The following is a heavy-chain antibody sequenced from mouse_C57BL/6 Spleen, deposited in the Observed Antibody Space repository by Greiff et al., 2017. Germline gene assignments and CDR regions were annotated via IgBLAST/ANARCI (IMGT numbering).Heavy chain of an antibody. D-gene: IGHD1-1*01. V-gene: IGHV3-1*01. CDR1: GYSITSGYD. CDR2: ISYSGST. J-gene: IGHJ3*01. Sequence: EVKLLESGPGMVKPSQSLSLTCTVTGYSITSGYDWHWIRHFPGNKLEWMGYISYSGSTNYNPSLKSRISITHDTSKNHFFLKLNSVTTEDTATYYCARGDDGGGFAYWGQGTLVTVSA. CDR3: ARGDDGGGFAY.